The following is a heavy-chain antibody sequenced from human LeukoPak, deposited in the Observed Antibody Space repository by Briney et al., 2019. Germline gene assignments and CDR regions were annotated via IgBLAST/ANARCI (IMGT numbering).Heavy chain of an antibody. V-gene: IGHV3-30*03. D-gene: IGHD6-13*01. CDR3: ATAQPPSSWPYHYYYGLDV. CDR2: ISYDGSNK. Sequence: GGSLRLSCAASGFPFSSYGMSWVRQAPGKGLEWVAVISYDGSNKYYADSVKGRFTISRDNSKNTLYLQMNSLRAEDTAVYYCATAQPPSSWPYHYYYGLDVWGLGTTVTVSS. CDR1: GFPFSSYG. J-gene: IGHJ6*02.